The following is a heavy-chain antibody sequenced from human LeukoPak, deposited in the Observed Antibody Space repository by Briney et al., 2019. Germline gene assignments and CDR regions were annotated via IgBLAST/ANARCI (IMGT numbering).Heavy chain of an antibody. CDR2: IGTSGNPI. CDR1: GFTFSGYI. J-gene: IGHJ4*02. D-gene: IGHD6-19*01. CDR3: ARDQWLDY. Sequence: AGGSLRLSCAAPGFTFSGYIMNWVRQAPGKGLEWVSFIGTSGNPIYYADSVKGRFTVSRDNAKNSLYLQMNSLRAEDTAVYYCARDQWLDYWGQGTLVTVSS. V-gene: IGHV3-48*01.